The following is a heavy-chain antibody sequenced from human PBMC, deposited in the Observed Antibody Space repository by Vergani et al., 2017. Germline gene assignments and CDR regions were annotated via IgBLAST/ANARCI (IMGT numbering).Heavy chain of an antibody. D-gene: IGHD1-14*01. V-gene: IGHV3-30*02. CDR2: IGKDGINT. CDR1: GFTFSNFG. J-gene: IGHJ5*02. CDR3: ARDLRLLYNRFDP. Sequence: QVQLVESAGGVVQPGGSLRLSCAASGFTFSNFGMHWIRQAAGKGLEWLAYIGKDGINTRYRDAVKGRFTVSRDNSKDILYLQMDSLRDEDTGVYYCARDLRLLYNRFDPWGQGTLVTVSS.